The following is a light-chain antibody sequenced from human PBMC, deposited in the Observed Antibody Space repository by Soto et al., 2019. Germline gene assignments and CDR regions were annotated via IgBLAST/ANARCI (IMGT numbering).Light chain of an antibody. CDR2: GAS. V-gene: IGKV3-20*01. CDR1: QSIISSY. J-gene: IGKJ1*01. CDR3: QRYASSPGT. Sequence: EIVLTQSPGTLSLSPGEGATLSCRASQSIISSYLAWYQQKLGQAPRLLIYGASRRATGIPDRCSGSGSGTDFSLTISRLEPEDFAVYYCQRYASSPGTFGQGTKVEIK.